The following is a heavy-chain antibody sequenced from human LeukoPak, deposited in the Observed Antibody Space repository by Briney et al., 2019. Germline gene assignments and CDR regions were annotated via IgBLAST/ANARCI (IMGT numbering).Heavy chain of an antibody. CDR1: GYTFTNYY. D-gene: IGHD3-10*01. CDR2: INPSGGDT. J-gene: IGHJ4*02. V-gene: IGHV1-46*01. CDR3: ARNEYGAGSYFVY. Sequence: ASVKVSCKTSGYTFTNYYMNWVRQAPGQGLEWMGMINPSGGDTNYAQMFQGRVTVTKDTSTSTVYMELSGLRSEDTAVYYCARNEYGAGSYFVYWGQGTLVTVSS.